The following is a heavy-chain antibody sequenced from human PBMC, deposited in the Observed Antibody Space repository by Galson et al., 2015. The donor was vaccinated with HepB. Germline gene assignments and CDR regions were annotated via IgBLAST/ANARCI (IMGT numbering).Heavy chain of an antibody. J-gene: IGHJ4*02. Sequence: SLRLSCAASGFTFSSYGMHWVRQAPGKGLEWVAVITFDGRNKYYADSVKGRFTISRDNSKNTVYLQMNSLRAEDTAVYYCAKGFQPLLYYVWSDYWGQGTLVTVSS. D-gene: IGHD2-2*02. CDR1: GFTFSSYG. CDR2: ITFDGRNK. CDR3: AKGFQPLLYYVWSDY. V-gene: IGHV3-30*18.